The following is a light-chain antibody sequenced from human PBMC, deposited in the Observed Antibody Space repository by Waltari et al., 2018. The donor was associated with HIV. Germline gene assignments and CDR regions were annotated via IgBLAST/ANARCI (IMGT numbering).Light chain of an antibody. V-gene: IGLV1-47*01. CDR1: SSNI. Sequence: QSVLTHPPSVSGTPGQRVTISCSGSSSNIHWYQQLPGTAPKLLIYRDNQRPEGFPDRFSGSKSGATASLAISWVRAEDEAYYHCAAWVDSLSGPVVFGGGNKLTVL. CDR3: AAWVDSLSGPVV. CDR2: RDN. J-gene: IGLJ2*01.